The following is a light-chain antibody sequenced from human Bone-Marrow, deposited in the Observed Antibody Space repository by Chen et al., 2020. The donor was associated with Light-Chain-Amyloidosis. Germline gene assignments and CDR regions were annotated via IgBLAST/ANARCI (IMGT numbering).Light chain of an antibody. CDR3: LQDYTFPHT. V-gene: IGKV1-6*01. Sequence: AIQMTQSPSSLSASVGDRVTITCRASQGIRNDLGWFQQKPGKAPKPLIYAAFNLHSGVPSRFSGSGSGTDFPLTISSLQPEDFATYFCLQDYTFPHTFGQGTKLEIK. CDR1: QGIRND. CDR2: AAF. J-gene: IGKJ2*01.